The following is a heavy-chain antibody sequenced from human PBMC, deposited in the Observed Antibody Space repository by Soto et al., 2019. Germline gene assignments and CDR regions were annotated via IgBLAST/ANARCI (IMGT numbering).Heavy chain of an antibody. Sequence: EAQLLESGGGLVQPGGSLRLSCAASGFTFSTYAMSWVRQAPGKGLDWVSSISSSGDSTKYADSVKGRFTISRDNSKNTLYLQMNNLRAADTAIYYCAKNGYCSGHNCYAPFDPWGQGTLVTVSS. CDR2: ISSSGDST. J-gene: IGHJ5*02. V-gene: IGHV3-23*01. CDR1: GFTFSTYA. D-gene: IGHD2-2*01. CDR3: AKNGYCSGHNCYAPFDP.